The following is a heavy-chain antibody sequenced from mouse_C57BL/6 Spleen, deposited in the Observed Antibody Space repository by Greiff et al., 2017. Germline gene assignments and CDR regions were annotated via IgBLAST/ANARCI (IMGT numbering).Heavy chain of an antibody. CDR2: IRLKSDNYAT. J-gene: IGHJ2*01. CDR1: GFTFSNYW. V-gene: IGHV6-3*01. D-gene: IGHD2-4*01. Sequence: DVKLQESGGGLVQPGGSMKLSCVASGFTFSNYWMNWVRQSPEKGLEWVAQIRLKSDNYATHYAESVQGRFTISRDDSKSSVYLQLNNLRSEDTGRWWLVKISKKAENCVKQYAESAEGVNNISRDDYKNSVYLEINNVSAENTGNYYCKCTVVVHYYFDVWGKGTTLTVSS. CDR3: VKISKKAENCVKQYAESAEGVNNISRDDYKNSVYLEINNVSAENTGNYYCKCTVVVHYYFDV.